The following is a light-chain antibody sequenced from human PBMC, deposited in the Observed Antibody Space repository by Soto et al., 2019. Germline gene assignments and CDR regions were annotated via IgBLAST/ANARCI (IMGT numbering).Light chain of an antibody. CDR1: SSDVGGYNF. Sequence: QSALTQPRSVSGSPGQSVTISCTGTSSDVGGYNFVSWYQQHPGKAPKLMIYDVSKRPSGVPDRFSGSKSGNTASLTLSGLQAEDESDYYCCSYAGSYTVFGGGTKLTVL. J-gene: IGLJ2*01. CDR3: CSYAGSYTV. CDR2: DVS. V-gene: IGLV2-11*01.